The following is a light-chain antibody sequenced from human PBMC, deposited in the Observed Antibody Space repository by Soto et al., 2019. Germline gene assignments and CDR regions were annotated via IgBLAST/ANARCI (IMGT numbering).Light chain of an antibody. J-gene: IGLJ2*01. CDR3: CSYGGGRTPLG. CDR1: RSDVGGYKY. Sequence: QSALTQPRSVSGSPGQSVTISCTGSRSDVGGYKYVSWYQQFPGKAPKLIICDVAKRPSGVPGRFSGSKSGNTASLTISGLQAEDEGDYYCCSYGGGRTPLGFGGGTKVTVL. CDR2: DVA. V-gene: IGLV2-11*01.